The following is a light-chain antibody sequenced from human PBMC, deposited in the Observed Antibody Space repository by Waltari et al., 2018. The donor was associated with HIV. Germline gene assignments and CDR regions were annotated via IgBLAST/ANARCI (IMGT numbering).Light chain of an antibody. CDR2: SNN. CDR3: AAWDDSLNGRWV. V-gene: IGLV1-44*01. J-gene: IGLJ3*02. Sequence: QSVLTQPPSASGTPGQRVTISCSGSSSNIGSNTVNWYQQLPGTAPKLLIYSNNQRPSGVPDRFSGSKSGTSASLATSGLQSEDEADYYCAAWDDSLNGRWVFGGGTKLTVL. CDR1: SSNIGSNT.